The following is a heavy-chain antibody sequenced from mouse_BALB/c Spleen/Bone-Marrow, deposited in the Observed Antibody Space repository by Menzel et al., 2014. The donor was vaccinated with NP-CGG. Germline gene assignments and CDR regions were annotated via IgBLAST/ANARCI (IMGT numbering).Heavy chain of an antibody. CDR2: ISPGSGGA. D-gene: IGHD3-2*01. J-gene: IGHJ2*01. CDR3: AREWTARAVDY. CDR1: GYAFTNYL. V-gene: IGHV1-54*01. Sequence: QVQLQQSGAELVRPGTSVKVSCKASGYAFTNYLIEWVKQRPVQGLEWIGVISPGSGGANYNAKFKGKATLTADKSSSTAYMQLSSLTSDDSAVYFCAREWTARAVDYWGQCTTLTVSS.